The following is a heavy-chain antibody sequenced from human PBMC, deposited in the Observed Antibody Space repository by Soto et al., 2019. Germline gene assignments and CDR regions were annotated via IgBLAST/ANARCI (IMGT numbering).Heavy chain of an antibody. D-gene: IGHD3-9*01. CDR1: GGSFSGYY. CDR2: INHSGST. CDR3: ARSRRYFDWLSTAGSQRTNYFDY. Sequence: SETLSLTCAVYGGSFSGYYWSWIRQPPGKGLEWIGEINHSGSTNYNPSLKSRVTISVDTSKNQFSLKLSSVTAADTAVYYCARSRRYFDWLSTAGSQRTNYFDYWGQGTLVTVSS. J-gene: IGHJ4*02. V-gene: IGHV4-34*01.